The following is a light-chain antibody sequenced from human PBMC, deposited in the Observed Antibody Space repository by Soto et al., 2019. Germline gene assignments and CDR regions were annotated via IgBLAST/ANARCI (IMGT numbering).Light chain of an antibody. CDR2: GAS. Sequence: EIVMTQSPVILSVSPGERATLSCRASQNVNSDLAWYQQKPGQAPRILIYGASTRATDIPARISGSGSGTDFTFTISSLQSEDFAVYYCQQYNKWPPLYTFGQGTKLEIK. V-gene: IGKV3-15*01. CDR3: QQYNKWPPLYT. CDR1: QNVNSD. J-gene: IGKJ2*01.